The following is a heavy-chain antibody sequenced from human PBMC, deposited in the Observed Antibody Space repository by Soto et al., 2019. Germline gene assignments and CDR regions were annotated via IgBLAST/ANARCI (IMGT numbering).Heavy chain of an antibody. D-gene: IGHD3-3*01. CDR3: ARWIFGVVGNAFDI. Sequence: GGSLRLSCAASGFTFDDYGMSWVRQAPGKGLEWVSGINWNGGSTGYADSVKGRFTISRDDAKNSLYLQMNSLRAEDTALYHCARWIFGVVGNAFDIWGQGTMVTVSS. CDR2: INWNGGST. J-gene: IGHJ3*02. CDR1: GFTFDDYG. V-gene: IGHV3-20*01.